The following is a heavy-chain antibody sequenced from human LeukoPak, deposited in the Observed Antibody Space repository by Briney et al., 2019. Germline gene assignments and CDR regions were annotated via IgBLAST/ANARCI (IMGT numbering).Heavy chain of an antibody. J-gene: IGHJ4*02. CDR1: GFSFSSYW. D-gene: IGHD3-22*01. CDR2: ISKDGSTT. Sequence: PGGSLRLSCAASGFSFSSYWMHWVRQAPGKGLVWVSRISKDGSTTNYADSVKGRFTISRDNSKNTLYLQMNSLRAEDTAVYYCAKTPYYYDSSGYYWGQGTLVTVSS. CDR3: AKTPYYYDSSGYY. V-gene: IGHV3-74*01.